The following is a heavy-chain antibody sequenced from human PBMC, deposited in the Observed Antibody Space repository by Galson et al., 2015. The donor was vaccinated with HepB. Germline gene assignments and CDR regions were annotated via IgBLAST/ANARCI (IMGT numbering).Heavy chain of an antibody. D-gene: IGHD3-22*01. CDR1: GFTPRSYD. J-gene: IGHJ3*02. V-gene: IGHV3-13*04. CDR2: MGPAGDT. Sequence: SLRLSCAASGFTPRSYDMHWVRQITGKGLEWVSAMGPAGDTYYAGSVRGRFTISRENAKNSLYLQMNSLRAGDTAVYYCARATNYESSGYVSDGALDIWGQGTMVTVSS. CDR3: ARATNYESSGYVSDGALDI.